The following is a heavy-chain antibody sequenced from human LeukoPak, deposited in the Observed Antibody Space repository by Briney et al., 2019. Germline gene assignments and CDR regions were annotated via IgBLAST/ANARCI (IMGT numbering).Heavy chain of an antibody. CDR3: ATDYYFDN. CDR1: GFTFSNYA. V-gene: IGHV3-23*01. Sequence: GGSLRLSCAASGFTFSNYAMSWVRQAPGKGLEWVSVISGSGSTYYADSVKGRFTISRDNSKNTLYLQMNSLRAEDTAVYYCATDYYFDNWGQGTLVTVSS. J-gene: IGHJ4*02. CDR2: ISGSGST.